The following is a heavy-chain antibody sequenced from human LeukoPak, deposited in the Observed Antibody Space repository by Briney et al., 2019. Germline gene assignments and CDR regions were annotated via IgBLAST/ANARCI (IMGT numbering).Heavy chain of an antibody. CDR3: ARVGLIQIDAFDI. CDR1: GRSIRSYY. V-gene: IGHV4-59*08. Sequence: SETLSLTCTVSGRSIRSYYWSWIRQTPGKGLEWIGYISFTGITNYNPSLKSRVIISVDTSQNQIFLKLSSVTAADTAVYYCARVGLIQIDAFDIWGQGTMVTVSS. CDR2: ISFTGIT. D-gene: IGHD5-18*01. J-gene: IGHJ3*02.